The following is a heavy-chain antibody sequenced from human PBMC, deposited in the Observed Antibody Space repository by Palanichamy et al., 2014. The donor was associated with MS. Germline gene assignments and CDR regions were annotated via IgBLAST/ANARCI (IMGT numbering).Heavy chain of an antibody. CDR3: ARYLLRTGDSGAFDL. Sequence: QVRLQESGPGLVKPSETLSLTCTVSGGPINSYYWSWIRQPPGKGLEWIGYIYYTRSTKYNPPLKSRVTISIDTSKNQFSLRLSSVTAADTAVYYCARYLLRTGDSGAFDLWGQGTTVTVSS. D-gene: IGHD7-27*01. CDR2: IYYTRST. CDR1: GGPINSYY. V-gene: IGHV4-59*08. J-gene: IGHJ3*01.